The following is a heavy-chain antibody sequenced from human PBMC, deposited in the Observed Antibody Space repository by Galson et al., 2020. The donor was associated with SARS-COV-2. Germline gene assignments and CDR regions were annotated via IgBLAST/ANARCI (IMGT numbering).Heavy chain of an antibody. J-gene: IGHJ6*03. CDR3: ARIRGVLRYFDWLLLDYYYMDV. V-gene: IGHV2-26*01. Sequence: SGPTLVKPTETLTLTCTVSGFSLSNARMGVSWIRQPPGKALEWLAHIFSNDEKSYSTSLKSRLTISKDTSKSQVVLTMTNMDPVDTATYYCARIRGVLRYFDWLLLDYYYMDVWGKGTTVTISS. CDR2: IFSNDEK. D-gene: IGHD3-9*01. CDR1: GFSLSNARMG.